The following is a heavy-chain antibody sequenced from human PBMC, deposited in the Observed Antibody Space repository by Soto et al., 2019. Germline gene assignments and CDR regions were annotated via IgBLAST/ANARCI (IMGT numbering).Heavy chain of an antibody. CDR2: ISFDGTAT. J-gene: IGHJ3*02. D-gene: IGHD2-21*02. CDR3: VRDLRLRGHPFDI. CDR1: GFTFSDSW. V-gene: IGHV3-74*03. Sequence: EVQLVESGGGLVQPGGSLRLSCVASGFTFSDSWMHWVRQAPGKGLMWVSRISFDGTATTSADSVRGRFSISRDNAKNTLFLQMNHLRADDTAMYYCVRDLRLRGHPFDIWGQGTFVTVSS.